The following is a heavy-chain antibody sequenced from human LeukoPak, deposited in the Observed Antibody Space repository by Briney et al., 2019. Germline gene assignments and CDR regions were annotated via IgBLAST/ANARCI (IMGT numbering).Heavy chain of an antibody. CDR2: IYPGDPDT. CDR3: ARLAQYCSSTSCYHYFDY. Sequence: GESLKVSCKGSGYSFTSYWIGWVRQLPGKGLEWMGIIYPGDPDTRYSPSFQGQVTISADKSISTAYLQWSSLKASDTAMYYCARLAQYCSSTSCYHYFDYWGQGTLVTVSS. CDR1: GYSFTSYW. D-gene: IGHD2-2*01. V-gene: IGHV5-51*01. J-gene: IGHJ4*02.